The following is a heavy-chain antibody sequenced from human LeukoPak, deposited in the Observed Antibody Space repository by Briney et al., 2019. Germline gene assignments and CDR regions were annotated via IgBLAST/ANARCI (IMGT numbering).Heavy chain of an antibody. J-gene: IGHJ1*01. Sequence: GGSLRLSCAASGFTFSSYAMHWVRQAPGKGLEWVAVISYDGSNKYYADSVKGRFTISRDNSKNTLYLQMNSLRAEDTAVYYCAKVGATVGVVYFQHWGQGTLVTVSS. D-gene: IGHD1-26*01. CDR2: ISYDGSNK. CDR3: AKVGATVGVVYFQH. CDR1: GFTFSSYA. V-gene: IGHV3-30*04.